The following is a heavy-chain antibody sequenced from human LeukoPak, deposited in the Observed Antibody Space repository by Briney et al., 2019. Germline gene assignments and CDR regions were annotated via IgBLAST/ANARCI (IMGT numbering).Heavy chain of an antibody. CDR1: GFTFSDYY. CDR3: ARDRYYGSGSYPGDY. D-gene: IGHD3-10*01. CDR2: ISSSGSTI. V-gene: IGHV3-11*01. J-gene: IGHJ4*02. Sequence: PGESLRLSCAASGFTFSDYYMSWIRQAPGKGLEWVSYISSSGSTIYYADSVKGRFTISRDNAKNSLYLQMNSLRAEDTAVYYCARDRYYGSGSYPGDYWGQGTLVTVSS.